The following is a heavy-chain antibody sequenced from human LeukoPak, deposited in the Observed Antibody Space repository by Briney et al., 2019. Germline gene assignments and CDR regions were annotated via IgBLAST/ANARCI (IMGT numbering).Heavy chain of an antibody. CDR3: ATDLRRVAFLVRLSSGFDC. CDR1: GFTFSVFT. J-gene: IGHJ4*02. Sequence: PGGSLRLSCAASGFTFSVFTMNSVRQAPGKGLEWVSSISSSGRNIYYADSVKGRFTISIDNSNNSLYLQMSSLRAEDTAVYYCATDLRRVAFLVRLSSGFDCWGQGTLATVSS. CDR2: ISSSGRNI. V-gene: IGHV3-21*01. D-gene: IGHD3-3*02.